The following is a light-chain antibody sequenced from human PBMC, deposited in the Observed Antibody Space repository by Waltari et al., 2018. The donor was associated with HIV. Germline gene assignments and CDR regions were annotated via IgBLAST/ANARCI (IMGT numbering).Light chain of an antibody. V-gene: IGLV1-44*01. Sequence: QSVLTQPPSASGTTGQMVTNSCSGSSSNIGSNTVHWYQQLPGTAPKLLIYSNNQRPSGVPDRFSGSKSGTSASLAISGLQSEDEADYYCAAWDDSLNGVVFGGGTKLTVL. CDR2: SNN. J-gene: IGLJ2*01. CDR1: SSNIGSNT. CDR3: AAWDDSLNGVV.